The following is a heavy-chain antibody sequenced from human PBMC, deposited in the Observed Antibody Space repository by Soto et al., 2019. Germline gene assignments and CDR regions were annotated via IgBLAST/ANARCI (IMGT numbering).Heavy chain of an antibody. CDR1: GFTFSKHG. J-gene: IGHJ4*02. Sequence: LRLSCATSGFTFSKHGMSWVRQAPGKGLEWVARINQDGSQKFHLDSVRGRFAISRDSAGNALQLAMNYLSAEDTATYFCARDIGFDYVNWGQGTLVTVSS. V-gene: IGHV3-7*01. CDR2: INQDGSQK. D-gene: IGHD3-16*01. CDR3: ARDIGFDYVN.